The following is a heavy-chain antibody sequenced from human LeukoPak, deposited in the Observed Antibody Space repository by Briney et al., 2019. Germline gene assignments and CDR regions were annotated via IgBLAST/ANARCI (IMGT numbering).Heavy chain of an antibody. Sequence: GPVKVSCKASGYTFTSYAMNWVRQAPGQGLEWMGWINTNTGNPTYAQGFTGRFVFTLDTSVSTAYLQISSLKAEDTAVYYCARPYSSGWYSNFDYWGQGTLVTVSS. CDR3: ARPYSSGWYSNFDY. V-gene: IGHV7-4-1*02. CDR1: GYTFTSYA. D-gene: IGHD6-19*01. J-gene: IGHJ4*02. CDR2: INTNTGNP.